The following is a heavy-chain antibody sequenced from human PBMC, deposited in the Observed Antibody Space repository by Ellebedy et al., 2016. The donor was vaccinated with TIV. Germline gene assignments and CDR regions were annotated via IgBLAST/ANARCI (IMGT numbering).Heavy chain of an antibody. CDR1: GFTFSTYG. Sequence: PGGSLRLSCAASGFTFSTYGMHWVRQAPGKGLEWVAVIWYDGSNKYYADSVKGRFTISRDNSKSTLYLQMNSLRAEDTAVYYCAREIYDSSGNRLDSWGQGTLVTVSS. V-gene: IGHV3-33*01. D-gene: IGHD3-22*01. J-gene: IGHJ4*02. CDR3: AREIYDSSGNRLDS. CDR2: IWYDGSNK.